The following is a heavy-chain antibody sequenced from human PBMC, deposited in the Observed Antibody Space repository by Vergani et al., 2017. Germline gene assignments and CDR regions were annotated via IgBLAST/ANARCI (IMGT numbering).Heavy chain of an antibody. CDR1: GFTFSSYE. V-gene: IGHV3-48*03. CDR3: ARGSAAFYYYYYMDV. D-gene: IGHD2-2*01. Sequence: EVQLVESGGGLVQPGGSLRLSCAASGFTFSSYEMNWVRQAPGKGLEWVSYISRSGSTIYYADSVKGRFTITRDNAKNSLYLQMHSLRAEDTAVYYCARGSAAFYYYYYMDVWGKGTTVTVSS. J-gene: IGHJ6*03. CDR2: ISRSGSTI.